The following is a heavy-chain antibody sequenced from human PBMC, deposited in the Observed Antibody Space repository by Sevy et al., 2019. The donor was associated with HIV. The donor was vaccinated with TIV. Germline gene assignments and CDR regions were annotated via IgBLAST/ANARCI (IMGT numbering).Heavy chain of an antibody. CDR3: AGDSDGSGHYYLEYVDY. V-gene: IGHV1-18*01. CDR1: GYIFTNYP. Sequence: ASVKVSCKASGYIFTNYPICWVRQAPGQGLEWMGCIRTSNRETKYTQKLQGRAIMTTDTSTSTVYMDLRNLRSDDTAVYYCAGDSDGSGHYYLEYVDYWGQGTLVTVSS. J-gene: IGHJ4*02. D-gene: IGHD3-22*01. CDR2: IRTSNRET.